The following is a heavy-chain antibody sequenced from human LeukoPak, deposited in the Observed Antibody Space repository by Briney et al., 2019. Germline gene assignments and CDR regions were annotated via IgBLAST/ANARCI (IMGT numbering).Heavy chain of an antibody. D-gene: IGHD1-26*01. J-gene: IGHJ4*02. CDR3: ARHEWELLWAIYYFDY. CDR2: IYYSGST. V-gene: IGHV4-39*01. CDR1: GGSISSSSYY. Sequence: NPSETLSLTCTVSGGSISSSSYYWGWICQPPGKGREWIGSIYYSGSTYYNPSPKSRLTISVDTSKNQFSLKLSSVTAADTAVYYCARHEWELLWAIYYFDYWGQGTLVTVSS.